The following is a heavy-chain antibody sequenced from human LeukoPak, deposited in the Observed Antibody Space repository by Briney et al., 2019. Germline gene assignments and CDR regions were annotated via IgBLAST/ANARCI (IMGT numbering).Heavy chain of an antibody. CDR3: ARVLGIAVVAGATEDNYFDP. CDR1: GGSISSYI. CDR2: INDSGET. D-gene: IGHD2-21*01. V-gene: IGHV4-34*01. Sequence: KPSETLSLTCGVSGGSISSYIWTWIRQPPAKGLELIGEINDSGETDYNPSLKSRAKISIDTSRGQVYLTLRSVTAADAAMYYCARVLGIAVVAGATEDNYFDPWGQGMLVTVSS. J-gene: IGHJ5*02.